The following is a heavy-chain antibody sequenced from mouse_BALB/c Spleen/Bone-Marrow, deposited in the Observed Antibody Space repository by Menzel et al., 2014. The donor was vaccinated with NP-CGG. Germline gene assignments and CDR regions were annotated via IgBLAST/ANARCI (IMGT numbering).Heavy chain of an antibody. CDR3: ARRWFDNSYWYFGV. CDR1: GFTFSSYG. CDR2: ISSGGSHT. J-gene: IGHJ1*01. D-gene: IGHD2-3*01. V-gene: IGHV5-6*01. Sequence: EVQVVESGGDLVKPGGSLKLSCAASGFTFSSYGMSWVRQTPDKSLEWVATISSGGSHTYYPDSVKGRFTISRDNAKNTLYLQRSRLKSEDASNYYCARRWFDNSYWYFGVWGAGTTVTVSS.